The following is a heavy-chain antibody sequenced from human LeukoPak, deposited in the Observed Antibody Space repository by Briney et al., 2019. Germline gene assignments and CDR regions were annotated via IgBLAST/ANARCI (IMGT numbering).Heavy chain of an antibody. J-gene: IGHJ4*02. CDR2: ISGSGGTT. D-gene: IGHD4-23*01. CDR3: ARERGSSGGNTNGYFDY. V-gene: IGHV3-23*01. CDR1: GFTFSNYA. Sequence: AGGSLRLSCAASGFTFSNYAMSWVRQAPGKGQEWVSVISGSGGTTYSADSVKGRFTISRDNSKNTLYLQMNSLRAEDTAAYYCARERGSSGGNTNGYFDYWGQGALVTVSS.